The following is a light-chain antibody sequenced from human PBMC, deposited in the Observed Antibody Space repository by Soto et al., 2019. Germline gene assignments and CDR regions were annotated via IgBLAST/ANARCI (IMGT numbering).Light chain of an antibody. V-gene: IGKV1-39*01. J-gene: IGKJ4*01. CDR3: QQSYRLPLT. Sequence: DIQMTQSPSSVSAFVGESVTITCHASQRISAFLNWYHQKPGKAPKLLIYSASYLQSGVPSNFSGSGSGTDFTLSIVPLQPEVSGTYFCQQSYRLPLTFGGGTKVEI. CDR2: SAS. CDR1: QRISAF.